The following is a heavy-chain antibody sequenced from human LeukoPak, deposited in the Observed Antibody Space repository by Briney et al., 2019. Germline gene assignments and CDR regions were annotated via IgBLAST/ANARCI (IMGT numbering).Heavy chain of an antibody. D-gene: IGHD4-11*01. CDR1: GGTFSSYG. CDR2: IIPIFGTA. J-gene: IGHJ4*02. CDR3: ARGVHDYINQYYFEY. Sequence: ASVKVSCKASGGTFSSYGISWMRQAPGQGLEWMGGIIPIFGTAIYTQKFQDRVTITTDESTSTASMELRSLRSEDTAAYYCARGVHDYINQYYFEYWGQGTLVTVSS. V-gene: IGHV1-69*05.